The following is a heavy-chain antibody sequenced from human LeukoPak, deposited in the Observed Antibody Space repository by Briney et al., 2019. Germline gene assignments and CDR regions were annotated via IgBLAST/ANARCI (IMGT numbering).Heavy chain of an antibody. CDR3: ARQKFGDRGFDY. D-gene: IGHD3-10*01. V-gene: IGHV4-59*08. J-gene: IGHJ4*02. CDR2: IYYSGST. Sequence: SETLSLTCTVSGGSISSYYWSWIRQPPGKGLEWIGYIYYSGSTNYNPSLKSRVTISVDTSKNQFSLKLSSVTAADTAVYYCARQKFGDRGFDYWGQGTLVTVSS. CDR1: GGSISSYY.